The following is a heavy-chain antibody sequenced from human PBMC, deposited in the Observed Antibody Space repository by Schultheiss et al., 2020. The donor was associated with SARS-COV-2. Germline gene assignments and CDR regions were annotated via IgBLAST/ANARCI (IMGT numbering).Heavy chain of an antibody. Sequence: SETLSLTCTVSGGSISSNYWSWIRQPPGKGLEWIGRIYTSGSTNYNPSLKSRVTISVDTSKNQFSLKLSSVTAADTAVYYCARAIWVVVAADNWFDPWGQGTLVTVSS. CDR2: IYTSGST. J-gene: IGHJ5*02. V-gene: IGHV4-4*07. CDR1: GGSISSNY. D-gene: IGHD2-15*01. CDR3: ARAIWVVVAADNWFDP.